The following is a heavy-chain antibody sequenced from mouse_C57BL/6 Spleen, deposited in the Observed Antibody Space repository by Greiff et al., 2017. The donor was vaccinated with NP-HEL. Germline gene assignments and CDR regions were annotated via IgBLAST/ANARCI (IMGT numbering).Heavy chain of an antibody. D-gene: IGHD1-1*01. J-gene: IGHJ1*03. CDR2: ISNGGGST. V-gene: IGHV5-12*01. CDR1: GFTFSDYY. CDR3: ARPPYYGSSLYWYFDV. Sequence: EVKLQESGGGLVQPGGSLKLSCAASGFTFSDYYMYWVRQTPEKRLEWVAYISNGGGSTYYPDTVKGRFTISRDNAKNTLYLQMSRLKSEDTAMYYCARPPYYGSSLYWYFDVWGTGTTVTVSS.